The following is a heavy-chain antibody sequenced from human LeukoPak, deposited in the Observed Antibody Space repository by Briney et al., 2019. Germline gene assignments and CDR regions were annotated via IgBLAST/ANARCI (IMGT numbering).Heavy chain of an antibody. CDR1: GFTFSSYA. D-gene: IGHD3-22*01. CDR3: ARDRDSSGYYFDY. Sequence: GGSLGLSCAASGFTFSSYAMPWVRQAPGKGLEWVAVISYDGSNKYYADSVKGRFTISRDNSKNTLYLQMNSLRAEDTAVYYCARDRDSSGYYFDYWGQGTLVTVSS. J-gene: IGHJ4*02. CDR2: ISYDGSNK. V-gene: IGHV3-30-3*01.